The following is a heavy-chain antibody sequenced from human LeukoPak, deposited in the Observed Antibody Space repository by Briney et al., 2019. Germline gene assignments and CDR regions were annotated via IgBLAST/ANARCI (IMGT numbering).Heavy chain of an antibody. V-gene: IGHV3-30*04. CDR1: GFTFSSYA. CDR3: ARNDYGEYFFDY. D-gene: IGHD4-17*01. CDR2: TSYNGNNK. Sequence: GGSLRLSCGASGFTFSSYAMHWVRQAPGKGLEWVAGTSYNGNNKFYADSVKGRFSISRDNSKNTLYLQMNSLTTEDTAVYYCARNDYGEYFFDYWGQGTLVTVSS. J-gene: IGHJ4*02.